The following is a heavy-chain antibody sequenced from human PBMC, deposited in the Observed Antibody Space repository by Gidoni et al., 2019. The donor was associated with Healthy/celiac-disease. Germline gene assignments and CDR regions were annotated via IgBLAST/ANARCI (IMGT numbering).Heavy chain of an antibody. D-gene: IGHD6-19*01. CDR2: ISWNRGSI. V-gene: IGHV3-9*02. CDR1: GFPSDVYA. Sequence: EVQLVESGGGLVQPGRSLRLSCAASGFPSDVYAMHGVRQAPGKGLEGVSGISWNRGSIGYADSVKGRFTISRDNANNSLYLQMNSLRAEDTALYYCAKASVAVAGIWNPGAFDIWGQGTMVTVSS. J-gene: IGHJ3*02. CDR3: AKASVAVAGIWNPGAFDI.